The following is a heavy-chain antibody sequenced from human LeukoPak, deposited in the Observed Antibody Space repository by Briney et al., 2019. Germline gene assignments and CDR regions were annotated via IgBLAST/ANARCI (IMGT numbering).Heavy chain of an antibody. D-gene: IGHD6-19*01. V-gene: IGHV4-34*01. Sequence: SETLSLTCAVYGGSFSGYYWSWIRQPPGKGLEWIGEIDHSGSTNYNPSLKSRVTISVDTSKNQFSLKLSSVTAADTAVYYCARGWDFDYWGQGTLVTVSS. J-gene: IGHJ4*02. CDR3: ARGWDFDY. CDR2: IDHSGST. CDR1: GGSFSGYY.